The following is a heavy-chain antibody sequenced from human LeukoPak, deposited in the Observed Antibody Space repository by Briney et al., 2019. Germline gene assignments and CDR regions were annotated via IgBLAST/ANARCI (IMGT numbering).Heavy chain of an antibody. CDR3: ARGPGGNYYDSSAYYYVFAY. D-gene: IGHD3-22*01. J-gene: IGHJ4*02. Sequence: GGSLRLSCAASGFTFSSYAMYWVRQTPGKGLEWVAVISYDGSNKYYADSVKGRFTISRDNAKNSLYLQMNSLRAEDTAVYYCARGPGGNYYDSSAYYYVFAYWGQSTLVSASS. CDR2: ISYDGSNK. V-gene: IGHV3-30-3*01. CDR1: GFTFSSYA.